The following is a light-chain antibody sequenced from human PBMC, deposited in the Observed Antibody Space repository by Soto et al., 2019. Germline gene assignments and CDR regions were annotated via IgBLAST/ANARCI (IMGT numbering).Light chain of an antibody. J-gene: IGLJ2*01. CDR1: RSNIGDNP. Sequence: QSVLTQPPSVSRAPGQRVTISCSGSRSNIGDNPVNWYQRLPGTAPKLHVYSSDQRPSGVPDRFSGYKSGTSASLAISGLQSEDEAEYYCAAWDDSLNGPVVGGGTQLTV. CDR2: SSD. CDR3: AAWDDSLNGPV. V-gene: IGLV1-44*01.